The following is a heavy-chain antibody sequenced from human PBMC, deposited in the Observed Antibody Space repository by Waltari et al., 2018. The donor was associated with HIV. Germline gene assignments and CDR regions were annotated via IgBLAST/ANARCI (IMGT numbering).Heavy chain of an antibody. CDR3: ARDGGVQGWLNDIWNFDV. CDR1: GGSISSGSYY. CDR2: IYTSGTT. J-gene: IGHJ2*01. D-gene: IGHD5-18*01. V-gene: IGHV4-61*02. Sequence: QVQLQESGPRLVKPSQTLSLTCTVSGGSISSGSYYWSWIRQPAGKVLEWIGRIYTSGTTTYNPSLKGRVTISIDTAKNQFSLNLSSVTAADTAVYYCARDGGVQGWLNDIWNFDVWGRGTLVTVSS.